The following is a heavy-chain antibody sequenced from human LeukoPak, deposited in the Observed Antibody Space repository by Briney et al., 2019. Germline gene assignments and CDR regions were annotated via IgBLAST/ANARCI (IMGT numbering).Heavy chain of an antibody. D-gene: IGHD7-27*01. CDR3: ARDAGEYWFDP. CDR1: GYTFTGYY. Sequence: ASVKVSCKASGYTFTGYYMHWVRQAPGQGLEWMGWINPNSGGTNYAQKFQGRVTVTRDTSISTAYMELSRLRSDDAAVYYCARDAGEYWFDPWGQGTLVTVSP. CDR2: INPNSGGT. V-gene: IGHV1-2*02. J-gene: IGHJ5*02.